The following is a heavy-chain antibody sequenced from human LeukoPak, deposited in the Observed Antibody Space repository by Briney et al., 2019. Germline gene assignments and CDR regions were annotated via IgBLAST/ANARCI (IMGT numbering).Heavy chain of an antibody. D-gene: IGHD2-2*01. Sequence: GGSLRLSCAASGFTLSSYGMHWVRQAPAKGLEGGAVIWYDGSNKYYADSVKGRFTISRDNSKNTLYLQMNSLRAEDTAVYYCARGLLGYCSSTSCSLLYYYYGMDVWGQGTTVTVSS. CDR2: IWYDGSNK. CDR3: ARGLLGYCSSTSCSLLYYYYGMDV. J-gene: IGHJ6*02. V-gene: IGHV3-33*01. CDR1: GFTLSSYG.